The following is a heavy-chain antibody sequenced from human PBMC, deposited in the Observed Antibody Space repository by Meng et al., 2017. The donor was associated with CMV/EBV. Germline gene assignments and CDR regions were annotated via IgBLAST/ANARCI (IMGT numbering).Heavy chain of an antibody. CDR1: GGTFSSYT. V-gene: IGHV1-69*02. CDR3: ASSEYSDYDFDP. Sequence: SVKVSCKASGGTFSSYTISWVRQAPGQGLEWMGRIIPILGIANYAQKFQGRVTITADKSTSTAYMERSSLRSEDTAVYYFASSEYSDYDFDPWGQGTLVTVSS. J-gene: IGHJ5*02. CDR2: IIPILGIA. D-gene: IGHD5-12*01.